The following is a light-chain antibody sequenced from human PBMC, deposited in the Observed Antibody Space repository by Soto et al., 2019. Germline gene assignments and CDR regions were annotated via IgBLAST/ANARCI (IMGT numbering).Light chain of an antibody. Sequence: DILMTQSPATLSVSPGERVTLSCRATQSISIRLAWYQQKPGQTPRLLIHNASVRATGVPARFSGSGSGTELALTISSRQSEDFGFYYCHQYKHWPHYTFGQGTKLEIK. CDR3: HQYKHWPHYT. CDR2: NAS. V-gene: IGKV3-15*01. CDR1: QSISIR. J-gene: IGKJ2*01.